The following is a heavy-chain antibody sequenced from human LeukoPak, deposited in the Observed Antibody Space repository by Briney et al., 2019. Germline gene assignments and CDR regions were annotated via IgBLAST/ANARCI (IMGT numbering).Heavy chain of an antibody. CDR3: TRQQLYYFDY. D-gene: IGHD6-13*01. CDR2: IRSKDYGGTT. Sequence: GGSLRLSCTASGFTFGDYAMGWVRQAPGKGLEWVVYIRSKDYGGTTEYAASVKGRFTISRDDSKSIAYLQMNSLKTEDTAVYYCTRQQLYYFDYWGQGTLVTVSS. V-gene: IGHV3-49*04. CDR1: GFTFGDYA. J-gene: IGHJ4*02.